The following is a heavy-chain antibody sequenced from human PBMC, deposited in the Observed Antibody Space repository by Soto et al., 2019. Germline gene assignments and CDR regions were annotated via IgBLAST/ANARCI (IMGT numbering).Heavy chain of an antibody. Sequence: GGSLRLSCAASGFTFSDYWMSWVRQAPGKGPEWVANIKFDGSEKQYVDSVKGRFSISRDNSRNSLFLQMNSLRAGDTAVYYCVKDGGYCSSTTCYSPRNLYFDSWGQGTLVTVSS. CDR3: VKDGGYCSSTTCYSPRNLYFDS. J-gene: IGHJ4*02. CDR2: IKFDGSEK. V-gene: IGHV3-7*03. CDR1: GFTFSDYW. D-gene: IGHD2-2*01.